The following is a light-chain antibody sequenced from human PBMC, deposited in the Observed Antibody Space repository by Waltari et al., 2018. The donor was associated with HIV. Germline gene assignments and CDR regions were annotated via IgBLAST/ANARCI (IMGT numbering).Light chain of an antibody. CDR1: RTILYSSDNRNY. Sequence: DIVMTQSPDSLPVSQGERATINCTSSRTILYSSDNRNYLAWYQQKPQQPPKLLISWASTRESGVPDRFSGSGSGTDFTLTITRLQAEDVALYHCQQYFRIPPTFGGGTKVEIK. CDR3: QQYFRIPPT. V-gene: IGKV4-1*01. CDR2: WAS. J-gene: IGKJ4*01.